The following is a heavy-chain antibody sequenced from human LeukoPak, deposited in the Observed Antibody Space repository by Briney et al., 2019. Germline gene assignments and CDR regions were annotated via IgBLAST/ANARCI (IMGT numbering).Heavy chain of an antibody. CDR1: GFTFNNYA. J-gene: IGHJ4*02. CDR3: ADDFDH. V-gene: IGHV3-23*01. Sequence: GGSPRLSCAASGFTFNNYAMSWVRQAPGKGLEWVSTISGSDDNTYYADSVKGRFTISRDISKNTLYLQMNSLRADDTAVYYCADDFDHWGQGTLVTVSS. CDR2: ISGSDDNT.